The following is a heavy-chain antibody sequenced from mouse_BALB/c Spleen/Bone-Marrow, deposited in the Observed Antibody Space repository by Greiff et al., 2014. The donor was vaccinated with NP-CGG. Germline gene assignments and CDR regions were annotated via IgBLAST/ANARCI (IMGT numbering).Heavy chain of an antibody. CDR3: AKSGYGSFDY. Sequence: QVQLQQSGAELVRPGSSVKISCKASGYAFSSYWVNWVRQRPGQGLEWIGQIYPGDGDTNHNGKFKDKATLTADKSSSTAYMQLSSLTSEASAVYFCAKSGYGSFDYWGQGTTLTVSS. CDR1: GYAFSSYW. CDR2: IYPGDGDT. D-gene: IGHD1-1*01. J-gene: IGHJ2*01. V-gene: IGHV1-80*01.